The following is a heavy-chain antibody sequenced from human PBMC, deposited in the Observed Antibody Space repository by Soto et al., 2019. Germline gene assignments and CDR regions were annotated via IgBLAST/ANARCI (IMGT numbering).Heavy chain of an antibody. CDR2: INAGNGNT. V-gene: IGHV1-3*01. J-gene: IGHJ6*02. D-gene: IGHD6-19*01. Sequence: GASVKVSCKASGYTFTDYFMNWMRQAPGQRLEWMGWINAGNGNTKYSQKLQGRVTITRDTSSSTAYMQLSSLRSEDTAVYYCARDARYSSGWYGMSYYYYYGMDVWGQGTTVTVSS. CDR3: ARDARYSSGWYGMSYYYYYGMDV. CDR1: GYTFTDYF.